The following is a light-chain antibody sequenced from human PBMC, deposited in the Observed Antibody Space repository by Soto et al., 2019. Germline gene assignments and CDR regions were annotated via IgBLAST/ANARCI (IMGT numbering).Light chain of an antibody. CDR2: EVR. CDR3: CSYAGSSTL. V-gene: IGLV2-14*01. J-gene: IGLJ2*01. CDR1: SSDVGAYNY. Sequence: QSALTQPASVSGSPGQSITISCTGTSSDVGAYNYVSWYQQYPGKAPKLMIYEVRNRPSGVSNRFSGSKSGNTASLTISGLQAEDEADYYCCSYAGSSTLFGGGTKLTVL.